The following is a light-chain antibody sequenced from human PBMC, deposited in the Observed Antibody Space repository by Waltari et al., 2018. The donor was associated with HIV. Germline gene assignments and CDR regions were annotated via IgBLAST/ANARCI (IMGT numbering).Light chain of an antibody. CDR2: LHNNGSH. J-gene: IGLJ3*02. Sequence: QLVVTQSPSASASLGASVKSTCTLSSRHSTYAIAWHQQRPDKAPRYLMKLHNNGSHIKGDGCPNRCSGSSAGAERYLLSSSLQSEDEADYYCQTWGTGIQVFGGGTKLTAL. CDR1: SRHSTYA. V-gene: IGLV4-69*01. CDR3: QTWGTGIQV.